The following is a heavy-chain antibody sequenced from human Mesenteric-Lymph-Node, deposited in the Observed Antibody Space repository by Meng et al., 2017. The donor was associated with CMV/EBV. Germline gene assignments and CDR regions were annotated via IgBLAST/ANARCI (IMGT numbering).Heavy chain of an antibody. Sequence: GSLRLSCTVSGDSISSSGYYWGWLRQPPGKGLEWFGSFYYSGITHYNPSLKSRVTISVDTSKNQFSLKLSSVTAADTAVYYCARDNRGKRYPLGSYYYGMDVWGQGTTVTVSS. CDR2: FYYSGIT. V-gene: IGHV4-39*07. CDR1: GDSISSSGYY. CDR3: ARDNRGKRYPLGSYYYGMDV. J-gene: IGHJ6*02. D-gene: IGHD1-14*01.